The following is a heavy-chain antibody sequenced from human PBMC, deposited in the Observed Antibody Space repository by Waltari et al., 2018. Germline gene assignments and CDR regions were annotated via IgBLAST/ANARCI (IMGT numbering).Heavy chain of an antibody. CDR3: AREKVVVVVAYDSQSSDYYYYMDV. CDR1: GGSISSSSYY. V-gene: IGHV4-39*07. CDR2: IYTSGST. D-gene: IGHD2-15*01. Sequence: QLQLQESGPGLVKPSETLSLTCTVSGGSISSSSYYWGWIRQPPGKGLEWIGRIYTSGSTNYNPSLKSRVTMSVDTSKNHFSLKLSSVTAADTAVYYCAREKVVVVVAYDSQSSDYYYYMDVWGKGTTVTISS. J-gene: IGHJ6*03.